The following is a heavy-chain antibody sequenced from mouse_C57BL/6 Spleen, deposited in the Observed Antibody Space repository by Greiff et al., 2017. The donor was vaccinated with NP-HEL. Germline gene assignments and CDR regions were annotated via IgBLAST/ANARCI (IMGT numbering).Heavy chain of an antibody. CDR3: ARGGVTTTVVANYAMDY. V-gene: IGHV1-55*01. CDR1: GYTFTSYW. D-gene: IGHD1-1*01. Sequence: VQLQQSGAELVKPGASVKMSCKASGYTFTSYWITWVKQRPGQGLEWIGDIYPGSGSTNYNEKFKSKATLTVDTSSSTAYMQLSSLTSEDSAVYYCARGGVTTTVVANYAMDYWGQGTSVTVSS. J-gene: IGHJ4*01. CDR2: IYPGSGST.